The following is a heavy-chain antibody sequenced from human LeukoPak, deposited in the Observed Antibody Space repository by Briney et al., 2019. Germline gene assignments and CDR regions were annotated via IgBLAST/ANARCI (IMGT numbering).Heavy chain of an antibody. D-gene: IGHD3-16*02. CDR2: MYYSGRT. J-gene: IGHJ5*02. CDR1: GGSISSGSYY. Sequence: SETLSLTCTVSGGSISSGSYYWGWIRQPAGKGLEWIGSMYYSGRTYYNPSLKSRVTISVDTSKNQFSLKLSSVTAADTAIYYCARDRLTFGGVFVIHWFDPWGQGALVTVSS. V-gene: IGHV4-39*07. CDR3: ARDRLTFGGVFVIHWFDP.